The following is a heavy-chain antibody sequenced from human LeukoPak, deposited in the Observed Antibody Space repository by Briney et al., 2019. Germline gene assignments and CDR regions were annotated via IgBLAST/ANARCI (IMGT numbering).Heavy chain of an antibody. V-gene: IGHV1-3*01. CDR1: GYTFTSYA. CDR2: INAGNGNT. CDR3: ARFNGDVWGRYRSYIAY. Sequence: GASVKVSCKASGYTFTSYAMHWVRQAPGQRLEWMGWINAGNGNTKYSQKFQGRVTITRDTSASTAYMELSSLRSEDTAVYYCARFNGDVWGRYRSYIAYWGQGTLVTVSS. D-gene: IGHD3-16*02. J-gene: IGHJ4*02.